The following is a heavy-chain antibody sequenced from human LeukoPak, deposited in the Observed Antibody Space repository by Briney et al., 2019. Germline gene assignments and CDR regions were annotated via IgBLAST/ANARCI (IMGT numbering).Heavy chain of an antibody. Sequence: SVKVSCKASGGTFSSYAISWVRQAPGQGLEWMGGIIPIFGTANYAQKFQGRVTITADEPTSTAYMELSSLRSEDTAVYYCARDLEKGIVVVPAAMSDWGQGTLVTVSS. CDR3: ARDLEKGIVVVPAAMSD. CDR1: GGTFSSYA. D-gene: IGHD2-2*01. V-gene: IGHV1-69*13. J-gene: IGHJ4*02. CDR2: IIPIFGTA.